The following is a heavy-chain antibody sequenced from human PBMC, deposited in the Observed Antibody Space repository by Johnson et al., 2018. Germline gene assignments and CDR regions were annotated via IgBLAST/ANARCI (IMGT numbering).Heavy chain of an antibody. CDR2: ISSSGSTI. D-gene: IGHD4-11*01. CDR3: ARDRSSNYYYYYGMDV. J-gene: IGHJ6*02. V-gene: IGHV3-11*01. Sequence: QVQLVESGGGLVKPGGSLRLSCAASGFTFSDYYMSWIRQAPGKGLEWVSYISSSGSTIYYADSVKGRFTISRDNAKNPLYLQMNSLRAEDTAVYYCARDRSSNYYYYYGMDVWGQGTTVTVSS. CDR1: GFTFSDYY.